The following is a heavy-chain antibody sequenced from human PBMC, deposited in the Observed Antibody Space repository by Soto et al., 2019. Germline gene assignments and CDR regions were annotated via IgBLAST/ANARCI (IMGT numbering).Heavy chain of an antibody. CDR1: GFTFSSYS. J-gene: IGHJ5*02. D-gene: IGHD6-13*01. V-gene: IGHV3-21*01. CDR2: ISSSSSYI. CDR3: ARDRSSPTWFDP. Sequence: LRLSCAASGFTFSSYSMNWVRQAPGKGLEWVSSISSSSSYIYYADSVKGRFTISRDNAKNSLYLQMNSLRAEDTAVYYCARDRSSPTWFDPWGQGTLVTVSS.